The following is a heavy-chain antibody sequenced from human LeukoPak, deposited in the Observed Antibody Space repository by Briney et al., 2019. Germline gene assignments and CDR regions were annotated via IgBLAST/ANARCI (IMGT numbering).Heavy chain of an antibody. CDR1: GGSISSGGYY. CDR2: IYYSGST. V-gene: IGHV4-31*03. D-gene: IGHD6-19*01. Sequence: NPSETLSLTCTVSGGSISSGGYYWSWIRQHPGKGLEWIGYIYYSGSTYYNPSLKSRVTISVDTSKNQFSLKLSSVTAADTAVYYCARGAGSGWYAGFDIWGQGTMVTVSS. CDR3: ARGAGSGWYAGFDI. J-gene: IGHJ3*02.